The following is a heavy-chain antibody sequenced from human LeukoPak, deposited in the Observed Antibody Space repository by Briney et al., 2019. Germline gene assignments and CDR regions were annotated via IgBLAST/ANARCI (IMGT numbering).Heavy chain of an antibody. CDR1: GFTFSSYS. CDR3: ARDRDYYGMDV. CDR2: ISSSSSYI. J-gene: IGHJ6*02. Sequence: SGGSLRLSCAASGFTFSSYSMNWVRQAPGKGLEWVSSISSSSSYIYYADSVKGRFTISRDNAKNSLNLQMNSPRAEDTAVYHCARDRDYYGMDVWGQGTTVTVSS. V-gene: IGHV3-21*01.